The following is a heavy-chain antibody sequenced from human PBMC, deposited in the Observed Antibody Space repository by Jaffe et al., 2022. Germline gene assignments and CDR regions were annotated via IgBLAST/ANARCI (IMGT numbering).Heavy chain of an antibody. CDR2: ISWDGGST. V-gene: IGHV3-43D*04. CDR1: GFTFDDYA. CDR3: AKDRSRVAMAGLIDY. J-gene: IGHJ4*02. D-gene: IGHD6-19*01. Sequence: EVQLVESGGVVVQPGGSLRLSCAASGFTFDDYAMHWVRQAPGKGLEWVSLISWDGGSTYYADSVKGRFTISRDNSKNSLYLQMNSLRAEDTALYYCAKDRSRVAMAGLIDYWGQGTLVTVSS.